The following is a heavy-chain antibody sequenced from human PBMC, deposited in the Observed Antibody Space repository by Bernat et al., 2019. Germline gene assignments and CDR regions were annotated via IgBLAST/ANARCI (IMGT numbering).Heavy chain of an antibody. Sequence: EVQLLESGGGLVQPGGSLRLSCAASGFTFSSYAMSWVRQAPGKGLEWVSAISGSGDSTYYADSVKGRFTISRDNSKNTLYLQMNSLRAEDTAVYYCAKDPIGGSYMDYWGQGTLVTVSS. V-gene: IGHV3-23*01. CDR1: GFTFSSYA. J-gene: IGHJ4*02. CDR3: AKDPIGGSYMDY. CDR2: ISGSGDST. D-gene: IGHD1-26*01.